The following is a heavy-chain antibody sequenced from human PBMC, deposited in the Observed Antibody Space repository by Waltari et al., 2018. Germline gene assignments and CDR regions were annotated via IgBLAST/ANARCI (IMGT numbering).Heavy chain of an antibody. CDR3: ARGSLAATGTLDS. J-gene: IGHJ4*02. V-gene: IGHV3-53*01. CDR2: IHSAGTT. Sequence: EVKLVESGGDLIQPGGSLTLSCAASGFSVSDTYMTWVRLTPGKGLEWVSLIHSAGTTYYTDSAKGRFTLSRDTSRNTLFLQMNSLRVDDTAIYYCARGSLAATGTLDSWGQGTQVTVSS. CDR1: GFSVSDTY. D-gene: IGHD6-13*01.